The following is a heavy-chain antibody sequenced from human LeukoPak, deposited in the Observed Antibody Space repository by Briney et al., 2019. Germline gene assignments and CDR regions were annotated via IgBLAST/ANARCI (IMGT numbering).Heavy chain of an antibody. CDR2: INHSGST. Sequence: PSETLSLTCAVYGGSFSGYYWSWIRQPPGKGLEWIGEINHSGSTNYNPSLKSRVTISVDTSKNQFSLKLSSVTAADTAVYYCARGGIAVAGRDPDTFDIWGQGTMVTVSS. V-gene: IGHV4-34*01. CDR1: GGSFSGYY. D-gene: IGHD6-19*01. CDR3: ARGGIAVAGRDPDTFDI. J-gene: IGHJ3*02.